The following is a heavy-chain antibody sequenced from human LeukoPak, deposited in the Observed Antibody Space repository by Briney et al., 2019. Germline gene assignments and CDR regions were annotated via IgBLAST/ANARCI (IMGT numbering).Heavy chain of an antibody. Sequence: GGSLRLSCAASGFTFSSYGMHWVRQAPGKGLEWVAFIRYDGSNKYYADSVKGRFTISRDNSKNTLYLQMNSLRAEDTAVYYCAMLSWGYCSSTSCSRPFDYWGQGTLVTVSS. J-gene: IGHJ4*02. D-gene: IGHD2-2*01. CDR1: GFTFSSYG. CDR2: IRYDGSNK. CDR3: AMLSWGYCSSTSCSRPFDY. V-gene: IGHV3-30*02.